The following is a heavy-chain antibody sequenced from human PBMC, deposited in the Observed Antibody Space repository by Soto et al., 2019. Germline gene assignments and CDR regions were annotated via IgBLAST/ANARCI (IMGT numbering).Heavy chain of an antibody. Sequence: QLQLQESGPGLVKPSETLSLTCTVSGGSVNTYYWGWIRQPPGKGLEWIASIYYSGSTYYNPSLKSRVIISVDTSKNQFSLKLNSVTAADTAVYYCARRRGVGGSWFFDYWGQGSLFTVSS. CDR3: ARRRGVGGSWFFDY. CDR2: IYYSGST. V-gene: IGHV4-39*01. J-gene: IGHJ4*02. D-gene: IGHD6-13*01. CDR1: GGSVNTYY.